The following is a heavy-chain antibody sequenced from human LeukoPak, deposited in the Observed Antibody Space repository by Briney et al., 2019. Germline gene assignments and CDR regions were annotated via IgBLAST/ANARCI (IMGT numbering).Heavy chain of an antibody. CDR3: ARGSGWYSLDY. V-gene: IGHV3-48*03. CDR1: GFTFSSYE. J-gene: IGHJ4*02. Sequence: TGGSLILSCAASGFTFSSYEMNWVRQAPGKGLEWVSYISSSGSTIYYADSVKGRFTISRDNAKNSLYLQMNSLRAEDTAVYYCARGSGWYSLDYWGQGTLVTVSS. D-gene: IGHD6-19*01. CDR2: ISSSGSTI.